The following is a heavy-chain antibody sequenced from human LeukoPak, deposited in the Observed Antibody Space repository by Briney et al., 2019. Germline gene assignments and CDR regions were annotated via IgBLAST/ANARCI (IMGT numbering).Heavy chain of an antibody. CDR2: IYYSGST. CDR1: GGSISSSNW. CDR3: ASLRERSYYARGFDY. D-gene: IGHD1-26*01. Sequence: SGTLSLTCAVSGGSISSSNWWSWVRQPPGQGLEWIGSIYYSGSTYYKSSLKSRVTVSVGTSKNQFSLKLSSVTAADTAVYYCASLRERSYYARGFDYWGQGTLVTVSS. V-gene: IGHV4-4*02. J-gene: IGHJ4*02.